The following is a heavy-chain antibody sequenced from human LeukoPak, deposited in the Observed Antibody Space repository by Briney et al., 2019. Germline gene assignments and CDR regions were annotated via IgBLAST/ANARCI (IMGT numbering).Heavy chain of an antibody. CDR2: INPNSGGT. J-gene: IGHJ4*02. V-gene: IGHV1-2*02. D-gene: IGHD5-18*01. CDR1: GYTFTGYY. Sequence: GASVKVSCKASGYTFTGYYMHWVRQALGQGLEWMGWINPNSGGTNYAQKFQGRVTMTRDTSISTAYMELSRLRSDDTAVYYCARSRIQLWSPFDYWGQGTLVTVSS. CDR3: ARSRIQLWSPFDY.